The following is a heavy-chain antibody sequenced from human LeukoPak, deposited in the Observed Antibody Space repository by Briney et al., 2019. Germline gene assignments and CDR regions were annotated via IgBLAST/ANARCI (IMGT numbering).Heavy chain of an antibody. CDR3: ASLSQNDFWSGYPDY. D-gene: IGHD3-3*01. J-gene: IGHJ4*02. CDR1: GGSISSYY. V-gene: IGHV4-4*07. CDR2: IYTSCST. Sequence: SETLSLTCTASGGSISSYYWSWIRQPAGKGLEWSGRIYTSCSTNYNPSLKSRVTMSVDTSKNQFSLKLSSVNAADTAVYYCASLSQNDFWSGYPDYWGKGTLVTVSS.